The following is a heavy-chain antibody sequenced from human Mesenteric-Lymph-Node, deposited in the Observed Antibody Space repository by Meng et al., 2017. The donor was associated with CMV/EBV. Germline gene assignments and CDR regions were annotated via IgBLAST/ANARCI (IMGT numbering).Heavy chain of an antibody. J-gene: IGHJ4*02. CDR3: ARGSSYDILTGYFDY. Sequence: QGLVHLVGEGVLKASENLSVTCAVYCGLFSCCYWNWLRQSPEKGLAWIGEINHSGSTTYNPSFTSRIIISVDTSTNQISLNMSSVTAADTAVYYCARGSSYDILTGYFDYWGQGALVTVSS. CDR1: CGLFSCCY. V-gene: IGHV4-34*01. D-gene: IGHD3-9*01. CDR2: INHSGST.